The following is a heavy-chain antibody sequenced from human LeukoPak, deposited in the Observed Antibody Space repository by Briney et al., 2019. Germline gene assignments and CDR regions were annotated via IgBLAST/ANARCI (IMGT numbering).Heavy chain of an antibody. J-gene: IGHJ4*02. CDR1: GFTVSSNY. CDR2: IYSGGST. D-gene: IGHD3-22*01. Sequence: GGSLRLSCAASGFTVSSNYMSWVRQAPGKGLEWVSVIYSGGSTYYADSVRGRFTISRDNSKNTLYLQMNSLRDEDTAVYYCARGLGDSSGYYFGYFDYWGQGTLVTVSS. V-gene: IGHV3-66*01. CDR3: ARGLGDSSGYYFGYFDY.